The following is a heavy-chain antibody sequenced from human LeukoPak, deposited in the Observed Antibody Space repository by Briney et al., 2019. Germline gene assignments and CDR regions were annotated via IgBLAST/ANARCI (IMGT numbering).Heavy chain of an antibody. CDR2: ISSSGIYT. D-gene: IGHD3-22*01. J-gene: IGHJ3*02. CDR3: ARAWTDYYDSSAYYYNAFDI. Sequence: GGSLRLSCAASRFTFSDYYMSWIRQAPGKGLEWVSYISSSGIYTNYADSVKGRFTISRDKAKNSLYLQMNNLRAEDMAVYYCARAWTDYYDSSAYYYNAFDIWGQGTMVTVSS. CDR1: RFTFSDYY. V-gene: IGHV3-11*06.